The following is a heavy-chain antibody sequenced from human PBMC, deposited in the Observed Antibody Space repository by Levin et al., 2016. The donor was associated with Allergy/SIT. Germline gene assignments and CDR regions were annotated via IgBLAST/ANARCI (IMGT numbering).Heavy chain of an antibody. Sequence: WIRQPPGKGLEWVAVISYDGSNKYYADSVKGRFTISRDNSKNTLYLQMNSLRAEDTAVYYCAKAMVRGVIPVLDYWGQGTLVTVSS. CDR3: AKAMVRGVIPVLDY. D-gene: IGHD3-10*01. V-gene: IGHV3-30*18. CDR2: ISYDGSNK. J-gene: IGHJ4*02.